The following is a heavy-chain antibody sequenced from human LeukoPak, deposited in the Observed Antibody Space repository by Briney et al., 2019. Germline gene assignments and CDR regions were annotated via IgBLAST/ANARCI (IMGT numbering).Heavy chain of an antibody. CDR3: ARGNYDFRSGYRPPFDY. J-gene: IGHJ4*02. D-gene: IGHD3-3*01. Sequence: GASVKVSCKASGYTFTSYGISWARQAPGQGLEWMGWISAYNGNTNYAQKLQGRVTMTTDTSTSTAYMELRSLRSDDTAVYYCARGNYDFRSGYRPPFDYWGQGTLVTVSS. CDR1: GYTFTSYG. V-gene: IGHV1-18*01. CDR2: ISAYNGNT.